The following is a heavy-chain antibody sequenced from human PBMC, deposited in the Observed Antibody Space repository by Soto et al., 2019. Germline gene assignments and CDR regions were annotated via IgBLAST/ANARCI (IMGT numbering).Heavy chain of an antibody. Sequence: QVQLQESGPGLVKPSQTLSLTCTVSGGSISSGDYYWSWIRQPPGKGLEWIGYINYSGSTYYNPTLKSRVTISVDTSKSQFSQQLSSVTAAATAVYYCARVKGYDFWGMDGWGQGTTVTVSS. CDR3: ARVKGYDFWGMDG. CDR2: INYSGST. CDR1: GGSISSGDYY. V-gene: IGHV4-30-4*01. D-gene: IGHD3-3*01. J-gene: IGHJ6*02.